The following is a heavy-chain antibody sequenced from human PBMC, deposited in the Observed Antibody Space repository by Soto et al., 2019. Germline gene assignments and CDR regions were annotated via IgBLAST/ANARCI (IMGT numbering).Heavy chain of an antibody. Sequence: PGESLKISCKGSGYSFTSYWIGWVRQMPGKGLEWMGIIYPGDSDTRYSPSFQGQVTISADKSISTAYLQWSSLKASDTAMYYSARQMDCSGGSCYSYYYGMDVWGQGTTVTVSS. V-gene: IGHV5-51*01. CDR3: ARQMDCSGGSCYSYYYGMDV. J-gene: IGHJ6*02. CDR1: GYSFTSYW. D-gene: IGHD2-15*01. CDR2: IYPGDSDT.